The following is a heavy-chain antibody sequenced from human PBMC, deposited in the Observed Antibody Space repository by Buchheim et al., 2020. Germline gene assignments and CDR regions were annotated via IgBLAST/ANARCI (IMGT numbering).Heavy chain of an antibody. CDR3: ARYPALAYCGGDCYSTYSFDY. CDR1: GGSISSGGYY. D-gene: IGHD2-21*02. J-gene: IGHJ4*02. V-gene: IGHV4-31*03. CDR2: IYYSGST. Sequence: QVQLQESGPGLVKPSQTLSLTCTASGGSISSGGYYWSWIRQHPGKGLEWIGYIYYSGSTYYNPSLKSRVTISVDTSKNQFSLKLSSVTAADTAVYYCARYPALAYCGGDCYSTYSFDYWGQGTL.